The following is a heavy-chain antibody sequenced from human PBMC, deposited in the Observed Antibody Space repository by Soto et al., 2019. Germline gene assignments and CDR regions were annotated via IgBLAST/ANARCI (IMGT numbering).Heavy chain of an antibody. CDR3: ASTGGIVATGYYYYMDV. J-gene: IGHJ6*03. CDR2: ISSSGSTI. V-gene: IGHV3-48*04. Sequence: GGSLRLSCAVSEIIFSGYGMHWVRQAPGKGLEWVSYISSSGSTIYYADSVKGRFTISRDNAKNSLYLQMNSLRAEDTAVYYCASTGGIVATGYYYYMDVWGKGTTVTVSS. D-gene: IGHD5-12*01. CDR1: EIIFSGYG.